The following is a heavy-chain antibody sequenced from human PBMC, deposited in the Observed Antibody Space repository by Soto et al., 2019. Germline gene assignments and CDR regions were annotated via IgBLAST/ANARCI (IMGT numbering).Heavy chain of an antibody. CDR2: ISSSSSTI. D-gene: IGHD5-18*01. Sequence: GGSLRLSCAASGFTFSSYSMNWVRQAPGKGLEWVSYISSSSSTIYYADSVKGRFTISRDNAKNSLYLQMNSLRDADTAVSYCARGAHTAVVASYYYGMDVWGQGTTDSVAS. CDR3: ARGAHTAVVASYYYGMDV. V-gene: IGHV3-48*02. CDR1: GFTFSSYS. J-gene: IGHJ6*02.